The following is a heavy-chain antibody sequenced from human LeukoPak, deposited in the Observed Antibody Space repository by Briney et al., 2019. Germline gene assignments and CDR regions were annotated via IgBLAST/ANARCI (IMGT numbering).Heavy chain of an antibody. V-gene: IGHV4-34*01. D-gene: IGHD5-24*01. Sequence: SETLSLTCAVYGGSFSGYYWSCIRQPPGKGLEWIGEINHSGSTNYNPSRKSRVTISVDTSKNQLSLKPSSVTAADTAVYYCARGRDGYNFLNRGEYYYFDYWGQGTLVTVSS. J-gene: IGHJ4*02. CDR2: INHSGST. CDR1: GGSFSGYY. CDR3: ARGRDGYNFLNRGEYYYFDY.